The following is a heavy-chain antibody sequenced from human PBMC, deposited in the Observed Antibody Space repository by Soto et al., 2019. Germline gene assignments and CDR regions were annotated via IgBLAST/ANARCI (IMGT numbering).Heavy chain of an antibody. CDR2: TYYRSKWYN. D-gene: IGHD1-1*01. CDR1: GDSVSSNSAA. J-gene: IGHJ6*04. Sequence: SQTLSLTCAISGDSVSSNSAAWNWIRQSPSRGLEWLGRTYYRSKWYNDYAVSVKSRITINPDTSKNQFSLQLNSVTPEDTAVYYCAREGLERCEFYYYYYYGMDVWCKGTTGTGS. CDR3: AREGLERCEFYYYYYYGMDV. V-gene: IGHV6-1*01.